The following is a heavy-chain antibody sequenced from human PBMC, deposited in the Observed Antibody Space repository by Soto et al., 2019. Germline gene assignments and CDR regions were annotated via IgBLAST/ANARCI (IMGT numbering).Heavy chain of an antibody. CDR1: GYPFSNYE. J-gene: IGHJ6*02. Sequence: QEQLVQSGAEVKKPGASVKVSCKASGYPFSNYEINWVRQATGQGLEWMGWMNPKSGNTGYAQKFQGRVTMTGNTSISTAYMELSSLRSEDTAVYYCAGGYCSGGTCPYGMDVWGQGTTVTVSS. D-gene: IGHD2-15*01. CDR2: MNPKSGNT. V-gene: IGHV1-8*01. CDR3: AGGYCSGGTCPYGMDV.